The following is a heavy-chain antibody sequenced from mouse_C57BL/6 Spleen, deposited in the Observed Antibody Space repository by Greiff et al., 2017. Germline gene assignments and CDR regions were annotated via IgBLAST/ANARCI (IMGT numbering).Heavy chain of an antibody. CDR2: INPNNGGT. CDR3: ARPYDYDRGYAMDY. D-gene: IGHD2-4*01. Sequence: EVQLQQSGPELVKPGASVKMSCKASGYTFTDYNMHWVKQSHGKSLEWIGYINPNNGGTSYNQKFKGKATLTVNKSSSTAYMELRSLTSEDSAVSYGARPYDYDRGYAMDYWGQGTSVTVSS. CDR1: GYTFTDYN. V-gene: IGHV1-22*01. J-gene: IGHJ4*01.